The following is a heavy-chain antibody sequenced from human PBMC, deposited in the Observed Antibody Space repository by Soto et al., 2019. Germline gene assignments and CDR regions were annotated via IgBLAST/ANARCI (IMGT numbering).Heavy chain of an antibody. CDR3: ASRSYSSSWYGVDY. V-gene: IGHV4-39*01. CDR1: GVSISSSSYY. CDR2: IYYSGST. D-gene: IGHD6-13*01. Sequence: PSETLSLTCTVSGVSISSSSYYWGWIRQPPGKGLEWIGSIYYSGSTYYNPSLKSRVTISVDTSKNQFSLKLSSVTAADTAVYYCASRSYSSSWYGVDYWGQGTLVTVSS. J-gene: IGHJ4*02.